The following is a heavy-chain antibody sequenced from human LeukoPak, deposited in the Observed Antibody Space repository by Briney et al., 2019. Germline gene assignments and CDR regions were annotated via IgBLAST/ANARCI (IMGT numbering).Heavy chain of an antibody. Sequence: PGGSLRLSCAASGFTFSDYYMSWIRQAPGKGLEWVSYISSSSSYTNYADSVKGRFTTSRDNAKDSLYLQMNSLRAEDTAVYYCASSYSSSWNPFDYRGQGTLVTVSS. D-gene: IGHD6-13*01. CDR1: GFTFSDYY. J-gene: IGHJ4*02. CDR2: ISSSSSYT. CDR3: ASSYSSSWNPFDY. V-gene: IGHV3-11*06.